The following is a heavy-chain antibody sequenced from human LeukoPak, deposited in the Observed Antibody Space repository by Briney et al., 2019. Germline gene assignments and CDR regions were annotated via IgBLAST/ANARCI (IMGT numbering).Heavy chain of an antibody. J-gene: IGHJ3*02. CDR2: IIPIFGTA. D-gene: IGHD3-22*01. Sequence: ASVKVSCKASGGTFSSYAISWVRQAPGQGLEWMGGIIPIFGTANYAQKFQGRVTITADESTSTAYMELSSLRSDDTAVYYCARGSGYHAFDIWGQGTMITVSS. CDR3: ARGSGYHAFDI. CDR1: GGTFSSYA. V-gene: IGHV1-69*13.